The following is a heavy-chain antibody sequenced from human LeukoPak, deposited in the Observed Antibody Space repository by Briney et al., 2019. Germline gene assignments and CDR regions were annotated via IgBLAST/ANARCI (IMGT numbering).Heavy chain of an antibody. CDR1: GGSFSGYY. Sequence: PSETLSLTCAVYGGSFSGYYWSWIRQPPGKGLEWIGEINHSGSTNYNPSLKSRVTISVDTSKNQFSLKLSSVTAADTAVYYCAGGRRVVVSVANAFDIWGQGTMVTVSS. CDR3: AGGRRVVVSVANAFDI. CDR2: INHSGST. J-gene: IGHJ3*02. D-gene: IGHD5/OR15-5a*01. V-gene: IGHV4-34*01.